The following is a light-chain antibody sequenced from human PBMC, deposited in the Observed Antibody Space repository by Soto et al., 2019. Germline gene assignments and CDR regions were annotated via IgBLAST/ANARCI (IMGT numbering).Light chain of an antibody. CDR1: QGIGDT. V-gene: IGKV3-15*01. Sequence: EIVMTQSPATLSVSPGDGATLSCRASQGIGDTLAWYQQKPGQTPRLLIYDTSIRATGVPARFSGSRSGADFTLTISSLQSEDFAVYYCQHYVTWPLTFGGGTKVE. CDR2: DTS. J-gene: IGKJ4*01. CDR3: QHYVTWPLT.